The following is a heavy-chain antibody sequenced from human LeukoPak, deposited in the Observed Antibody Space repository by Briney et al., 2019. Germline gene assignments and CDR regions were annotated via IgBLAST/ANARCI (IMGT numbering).Heavy chain of an antibody. Sequence: GGSLRLSCAASGFTFSDYWMTWVRQAPGKGLEWVANIKQDGSDKHYVDSVKGRFIISRDNAKNSLYLQMNSLRAEDTAVYYCARAGYTYLTLYYWGQGTRVTVSS. J-gene: IGHJ4*02. D-gene: IGHD5-18*01. CDR2: IKQDGSDK. CDR3: ARAGYTYLTLYY. V-gene: IGHV3-7*01. CDR1: GFTFSDYW.